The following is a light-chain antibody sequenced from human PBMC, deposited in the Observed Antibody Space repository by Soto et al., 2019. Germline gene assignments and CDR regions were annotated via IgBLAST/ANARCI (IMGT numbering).Light chain of an antibody. Sequence: DIQMTQSPSSLSASVGDRVTITCRASQVISNYLAWFPQKPGKAPKSLIYAAYSSQSGVPSKFSGSGSGTDFTLTISSLQPEDFATYYCQQYNSYPITFGQGTRLEIK. CDR1: QVISNY. CDR3: QQYNSYPIT. J-gene: IGKJ5*01. CDR2: AAY. V-gene: IGKV1-16*02.